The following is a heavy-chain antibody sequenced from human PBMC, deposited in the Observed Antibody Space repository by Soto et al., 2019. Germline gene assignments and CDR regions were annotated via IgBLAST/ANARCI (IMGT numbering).Heavy chain of an antibody. J-gene: IGHJ6*02. D-gene: IGHD6-13*01. CDR1: GFTFSSYG. V-gene: IGHV3-30*18. CDR3: AKGDSSSWYDYYYYYGMDV. CDR2: ISYDGTNK. Sequence: GGSLRLSCAASGFTFSSYGMHWVRQAPGKGLEWVAVISYDGTNKYYADSVKGRFTISRDNSKSTLYLQMNSLRAEDTAVYYCAKGDSSSWYDYYYYYGMDVWGQGTTVTVSS.